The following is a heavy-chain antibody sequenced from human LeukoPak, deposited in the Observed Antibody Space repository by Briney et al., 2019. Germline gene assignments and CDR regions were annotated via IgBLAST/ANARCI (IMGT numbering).Heavy chain of an antibody. CDR3: AIWTSGNY. Sequence: GGSLRLSCAESQFTSNGSWMNWVRQAPGKGLEWVANMDPTGSQKRYVDSVRARFTITKDNPGASLYLDMHSLRAEDTAIYYCAIWTSGNYWGQGTLVTVSS. J-gene: IGHJ4*02. CDR2: MDPTGSQK. D-gene: IGHD1-1*01. CDR1: QFTSNGSW. V-gene: IGHV3-7*01.